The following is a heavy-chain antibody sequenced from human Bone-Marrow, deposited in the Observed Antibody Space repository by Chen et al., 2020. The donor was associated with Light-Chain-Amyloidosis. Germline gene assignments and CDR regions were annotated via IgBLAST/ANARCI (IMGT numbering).Heavy chain of an antibody. CDR1: GGSISSSSYY. D-gene: IGHD6-19*01. CDR3: ARDGIEGQWLPPDI. Sequence: QLQLQESGPGLVKPSETLSLTCTVSGGSISSSSYYWGWIRQPPGKGLEWIGSIYYSGSTYYNPSLKSRVTISVDTSKNQFSLKLSSVTAADTAVHYCARDGIEGQWLPPDIWGQGTMVTVSS. J-gene: IGHJ3*02. V-gene: IGHV4-39*07. CDR2: IYYSGST.